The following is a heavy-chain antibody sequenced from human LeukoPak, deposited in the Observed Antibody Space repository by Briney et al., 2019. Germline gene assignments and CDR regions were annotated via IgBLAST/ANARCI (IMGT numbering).Heavy chain of an antibody. J-gene: IGHJ4*02. V-gene: IGHV1-46*01. Sequence: ASVKVSCKASGYTFTSYYMHWVRQAPGQGLEWMGIINPSGGSTSYAQKFQGRVTMTRDMSTSTVYMELSSLRSEDTAVYYRARSEGYYDSSGYPNYWGQGTLVTVSS. D-gene: IGHD3-22*01. CDR1: GYTFTSYY. CDR2: INPSGGST. CDR3: ARSEGYYDSSGYPNY.